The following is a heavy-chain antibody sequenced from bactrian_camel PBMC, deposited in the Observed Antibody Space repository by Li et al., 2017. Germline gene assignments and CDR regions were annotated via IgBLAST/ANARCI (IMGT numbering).Heavy chain of an antibody. CDR3: NAALDGSWWSCRRS. V-gene: IGHV3S35*01. Sequence: DVQLVESGGGLVQPGGSLRLSCTGSGFPFSNYAISWVRQAPGKGLEWVSSIGNFGNTGGATYYADSVKGRFTISRANAKNTVYLQMNSLKPEDTAVYFCNAALDGSWWSCRRSWGQGTQVTVS. CDR2: IGNFGNTGGAT. J-gene: IGHJ6*01. CDR1: GFPFSNYA. D-gene: IGHD6*01.